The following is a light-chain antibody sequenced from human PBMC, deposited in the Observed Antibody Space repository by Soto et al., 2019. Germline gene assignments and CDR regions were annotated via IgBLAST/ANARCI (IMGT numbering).Light chain of an antibody. V-gene: IGKV4-1*01. CDR2: WAS. CDR1: QSVLHSSNNQNY. J-gene: IGKJ1*01. Sequence: DIVLTQSPDSLAVSLGERATINCKSSQSVLHSSNNQNYLAWYQQKPGQPPKLLIYWASTRESGVPDRFSGSGSGTDFTLTISTLQAEDGAVYYCQQYSSTPRTFGQGTKVEIK. CDR3: QQYSSTPRT.